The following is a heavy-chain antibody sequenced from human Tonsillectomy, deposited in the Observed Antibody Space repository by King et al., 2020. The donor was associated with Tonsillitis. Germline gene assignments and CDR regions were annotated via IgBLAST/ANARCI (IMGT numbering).Heavy chain of an antibody. CDR1: GGTFSSYA. D-gene: IGHD2-2*01. CDR3: ASLKYQLLLGYYYGMDV. CDR2: IIPIFGTA. V-gene: IGHV1-69*01. Sequence: VQLVESGAEVKKPGSSVKVSCKASGGTFSSYAISWVRQAPGQGLEWMGGIIPIFGTANYAQKFQGRVTITADESTSTAYMELSSLRSEDTAVYYCASLKYQLLLGYYYGMDVWGQGTTVTVSS. J-gene: IGHJ6*02.